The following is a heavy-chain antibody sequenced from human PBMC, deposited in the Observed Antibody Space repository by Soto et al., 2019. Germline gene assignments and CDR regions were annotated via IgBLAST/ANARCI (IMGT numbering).Heavy chain of an antibody. CDR3: ASRVLRFLEWLDSDAFDI. Sequence: QVQLQESGPGLVKPSQTLSLTCTVSGGSISSGDYYWSWIRQPPGKGLEWIGYIYYSGSTYYNPSLKSRVTISVDTSKNQFSLKLSSVTAADTAVYYCASRVLRFLEWLDSDAFDIWGQGTMVTVSS. V-gene: IGHV4-30-4*01. J-gene: IGHJ3*02. D-gene: IGHD3-3*01. CDR2: IYYSGST. CDR1: GGSISSGDYY.